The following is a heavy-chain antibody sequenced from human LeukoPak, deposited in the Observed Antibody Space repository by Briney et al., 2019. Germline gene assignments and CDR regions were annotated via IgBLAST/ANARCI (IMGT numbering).Heavy chain of an antibody. CDR2: ISSSSSYI. CDR3: ARDPSITIFGVAPDY. V-gene: IGHV3-21*01. CDR1: GFTFSSYS. J-gene: IGHJ4*02. D-gene: IGHD3-3*01. Sequence: GGSLRLSCAASGFTFSSYSMNWVRQAPGKGLEWASSISSSSSYIYYADSVKGRFTISRDNAKNSLYLQMNSLRAEDTAVYYCARDPSITIFGVAPDYWGQGTLVTVSS.